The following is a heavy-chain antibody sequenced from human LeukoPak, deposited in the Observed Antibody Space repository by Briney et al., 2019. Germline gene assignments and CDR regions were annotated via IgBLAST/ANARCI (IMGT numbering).Heavy chain of an antibody. J-gene: IGHJ6*04. Sequence: SETLSLTCTVSGYSISSGYYWGWIRQPPGKGLEWIGSIYHSGSTFYNPSLKSRLTISVDTSKNQFSLKLNSVTAADTAVYYCARDYSYYYDVMDVWGKGTTVTVSS. V-gene: IGHV4-38-2*02. D-gene: IGHD4-11*01. CDR1: GYSISSGYY. CDR3: ARDYSYYYDVMDV. CDR2: IYHSGST.